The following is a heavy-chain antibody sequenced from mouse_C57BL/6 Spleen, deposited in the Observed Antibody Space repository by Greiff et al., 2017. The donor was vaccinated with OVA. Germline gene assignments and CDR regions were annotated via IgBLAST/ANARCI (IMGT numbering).Heavy chain of an antibody. Sequence: EVQLQQSGAELVKPGASVKLSCTASGFNIKDYYMHWVKQRTEQGLEWIGRIDPEDGDTKYAPKFQGKATITADTSSNTAYLQLSSLTSEDTAVYYCARSEEYYGSSYGYFDVWGTGTTVTVSS. CDR1: GFNIKDYY. CDR2: IDPEDGDT. CDR3: ARSEEYYGSSYGYFDV. J-gene: IGHJ1*03. D-gene: IGHD1-1*01. V-gene: IGHV14-2*01.